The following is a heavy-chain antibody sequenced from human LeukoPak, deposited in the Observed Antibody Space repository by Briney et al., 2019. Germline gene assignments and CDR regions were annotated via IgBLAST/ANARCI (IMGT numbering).Heavy chain of an antibody. Sequence: GGSLRLSCAASGFTFDDYAMHWVRQAPGKGLEWVSLISWDGGSTYYADSVKGRFTISRDNSKNSLYLQMNSLRAEDTALYYCARGGGGSFASHCYDYWGQGTLVTVSS. J-gene: IGHJ4*02. D-gene: IGHD5-12*01. CDR2: ISWDGGST. CDR1: GFTFDDYA. V-gene: IGHV3-43D*04. CDR3: ARGGGGSFASHCYDY.